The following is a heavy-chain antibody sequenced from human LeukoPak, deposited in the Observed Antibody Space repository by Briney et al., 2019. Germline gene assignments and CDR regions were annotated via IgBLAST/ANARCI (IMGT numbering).Heavy chain of an antibody. V-gene: IGHV3-30*02. D-gene: IGHD3-10*01. CDR3: AKDAETMVRGVGYYYYYMDV. Sequence: GGSLRLSCAASGFTFSSYGMHWVRQAPGKGLEWVAFIRYDGSSKYYADSVKGRFTISRDNSKNTLYLQMNSLRAEDTAVYYCAKDAETMVRGVGYYYYYMDVWGKGTTVTISS. CDR1: GFTFSSYG. CDR2: IRYDGSSK. J-gene: IGHJ6*03.